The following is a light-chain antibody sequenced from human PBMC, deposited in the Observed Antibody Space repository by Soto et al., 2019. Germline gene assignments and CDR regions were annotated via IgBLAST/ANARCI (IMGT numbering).Light chain of an antibody. CDR1: QSLLHSNGYND. CDR2: LGS. CDR3: MQALQTPPYT. J-gene: IGKJ2*01. V-gene: IGKV2-28*01. Sequence: DIVLTQSPLSLPVTPGEPASISCRSSQSLLHSNGYNDLSWYLQKPGQSPQLLIYLGSNRASGVADRFSGSEAGTDFTLKISRVEAEDVGTYYCMQALQTPPYTFGQGSKLEIK.